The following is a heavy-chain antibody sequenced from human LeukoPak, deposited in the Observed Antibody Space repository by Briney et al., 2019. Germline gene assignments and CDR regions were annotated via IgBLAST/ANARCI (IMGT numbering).Heavy chain of an antibody. D-gene: IGHD2-15*01. CDR1: GGSINNYY. V-gene: IGHV4-4*07. CDR3: ARFGRGYGSGGPLFDY. Sequence: SETLSLTCTVSGGSINNYYWSWVRQPAGKGLEWIGRIYPSGSTNYNPSLKSRVTMSVDTSKNQFSLKLSSVTVADTAVYYCARFGRGYGSGGPLFDYWAREHWPLSPQ. J-gene: IGHJ4*02. CDR2: IYPSGST.